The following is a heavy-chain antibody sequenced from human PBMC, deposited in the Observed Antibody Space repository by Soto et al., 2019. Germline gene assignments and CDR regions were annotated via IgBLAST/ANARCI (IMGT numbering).Heavy chain of an antibody. Sequence: PSETLSLTCAVYGGSFSGYYWSWIRQPPGKGLEWIGEINHSGSTNYNPSLKSRVTISVDTSKNQFSLKLSSVTAADTAVYYCARENHNWGRYYYYYMDVWGKGTTLTVSS. V-gene: IGHV4-34*01. J-gene: IGHJ6*03. D-gene: IGHD7-27*01. CDR1: GGSFSGYY. CDR3: ARENHNWGRYYYYYMDV. CDR2: INHSGST.